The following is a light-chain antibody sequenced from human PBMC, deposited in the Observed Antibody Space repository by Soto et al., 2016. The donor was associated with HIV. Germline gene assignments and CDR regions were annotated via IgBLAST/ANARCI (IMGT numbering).Light chain of an antibody. V-gene: IGLV3-1*01. CDR3: QARDTSNWV. CDR2: QDD. CDR1: KLEDKY. Sequence: SYELTQPPSVSVSPGQTASITCSGDKLEDKYAYWYQQKPGQSPVLVIYQDDKRPSGIPDRFSGSNSGNTATLTISGTQAMDEADYYCQARDTSNWVFGGGTNLAVL. J-gene: IGLJ3*02.